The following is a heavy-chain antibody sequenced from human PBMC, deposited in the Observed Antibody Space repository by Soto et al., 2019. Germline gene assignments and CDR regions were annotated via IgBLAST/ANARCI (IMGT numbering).Heavy chain of an antibody. Sequence: ESLKISCKGSGYSFTSYWIGWVRQMPGQGLEWMGIMYPGDSDIRYSPSFQGQVTISADKSINTPYLQWSSLNASDTARHYCARKNSSAPLDYYDYYGMDVWGQGTTVTVSS. J-gene: IGHJ6*02. V-gene: IGHV5-51*01. D-gene: IGHD6-13*01. CDR2: MYPGDSDI. CDR3: ARKNSSAPLDYYDYYGMDV. CDR1: GYSFTSYW.